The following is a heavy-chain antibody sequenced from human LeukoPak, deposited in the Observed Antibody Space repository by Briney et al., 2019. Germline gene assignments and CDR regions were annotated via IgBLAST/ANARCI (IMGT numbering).Heavy chain of an antibody. CDR2: IWYDGSNK. Sequence: PGGSLRLSCAASGFTFSSYGMHWVRQAPGKGLEWVAVIWYDGSNKYYADSVKGRFTISRDNSKNTLYLQMSSLRAEDTAVYYCAKLPISPAAGADYWGQGTLVTVSS. J-gene: IGHJ4*02. CDR1: GFTFSSYG. CDR3: AKLPISPAAGADY. D-gene: IGHD6-13*01. V-gene: IGHV3-33*06.